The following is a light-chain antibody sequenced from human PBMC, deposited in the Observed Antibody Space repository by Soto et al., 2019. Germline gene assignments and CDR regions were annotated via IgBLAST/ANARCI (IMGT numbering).Light chain of an antibody. CDR2: GGS. V-gene: IGKV3-20*01. Sequence: DIVLTESPGTLSLSPGERATLSCRASHIVSSNHLALYQQKPGQAPRLLIYGGSSRATGIPVRFSGSGSETDFTLTITRLEPEDFAVYYCQQYSSSRTFGQGTKVDIK. CDR1: HIVSSNH. CDR3: QQYSSSRT. J-gene: IGKJ1*01.